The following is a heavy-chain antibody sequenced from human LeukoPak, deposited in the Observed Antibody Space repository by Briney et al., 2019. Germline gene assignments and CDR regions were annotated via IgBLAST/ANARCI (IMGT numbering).Heavy chain of an antibody. V-gene: IGHV3-23*01. D-gene: IGHD3-10*01. CDR1: GFAFSSYA. CDR3: AKLPGPGKANPLDS. Sequence: GGTLRLSCAASGFAFSSYAMSWVRQAPGKGLEWVSTISGSGDSTYYADSVKGRFTISRDNSKKTLDLQMNSLRAEDTAEYYCAKLPGPGKANPLDSWGQGTLVIVSS. J-gene: IGHJ4*02. CDR2: ISGSGDST.